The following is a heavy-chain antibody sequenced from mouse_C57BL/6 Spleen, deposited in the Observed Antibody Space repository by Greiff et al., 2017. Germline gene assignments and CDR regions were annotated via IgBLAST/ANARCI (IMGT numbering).Heavy chain of an antibody. D-gene: IGHD1-1*01. CDR3: ARPMITTVVGSWYFDV. J-gene: IGHJ1*03. CDR2: ILPGSGST. V-gene: IGHV1-9*01. Sequence: QVQLQQSGAELMKPGASVKLSCKATGYTFTGYWIEWVKQRPGHGLEWIGEILPGSGSTNYNEKFKGKATFTADTSSNTAYMQLSSLTTEDSAIYYCARPMITTVVGSWYFDVWGTGTTVTVSS. CDR1: GYTFTGYW.